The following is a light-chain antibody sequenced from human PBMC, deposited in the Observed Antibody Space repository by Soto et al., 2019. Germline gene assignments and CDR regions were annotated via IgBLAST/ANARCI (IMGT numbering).Light chain of an antibody. Sequence: QSVLTQPASVSGSPGQSITISCTGTSSDVGSDNLVSWYQQHPGKAPKLMIYEGSKRPSGVSNRFSGSKSGNTASLTISGLQAEDEADYYCCSYAGSSNVFGTGTKVTVL. V-gene: IGLV2-23*03. CDR3: CSYAGSSNV. CDR2: EGS. J-gene: IGLJ1*01. CDR1: SSDVGSDNL.